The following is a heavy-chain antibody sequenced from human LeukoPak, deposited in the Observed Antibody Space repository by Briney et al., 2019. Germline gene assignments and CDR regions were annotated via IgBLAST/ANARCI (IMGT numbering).Heavy chain of an antibody. CDR3: ARDYWDPYSKNYYYGMDV. D-gene: IGHD4-11*01. Sequence: ASVKVSCKVSGYTLTELSMHWVRQAPGKGLEWMGGFDPEDGETIYAQKFQGRVTMTEDTSTDTAYMELSSLRSEDTAVYYCARDYWDPYSKNYYYGMDVWGQGTTVTVSS. J-gene: IGHJ6*02. CDR1: GYTLTELS. V-gene: IGHV1-24*01. CDR2: FDPEDGET.